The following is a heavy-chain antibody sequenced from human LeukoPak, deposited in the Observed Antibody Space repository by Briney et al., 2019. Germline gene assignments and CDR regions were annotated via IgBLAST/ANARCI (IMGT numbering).Heavy chain of an antibody. CDR2: IYPDGRT. V-gene: IGHV3-53*01. Sequence: GGSLRLSCAASGVTVSSIYMGWVRQAPGKGLDWVSVIYPDGRTYYTESVKGRFTISRDSSENSLFLQMNSLRAEDTAVYYCAREDMWAFDMWGQGTMVTVSS. CDR3: AREDMWAFDM. J-gene: IGHJ3*02. D-gene: IGHD2-15*01. CDR1: GVTVSSIY.